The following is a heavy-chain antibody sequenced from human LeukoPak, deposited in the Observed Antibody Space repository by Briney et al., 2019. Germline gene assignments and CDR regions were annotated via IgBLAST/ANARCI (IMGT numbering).Heavy chain of an antibody. CDR2: MRPNSAET. V-gene: IGHV1-8*02. Sequence: ASVKVSSKASGYTFTDCDINWVRQATGQGLEWMGWMRPNSAETGNVQKFQGRVTMTRNISASTAYMELTGLRSDDTAVYFCARGYGSGGDCYTAEYLPHWGQGTLVTVSS. D-gene: IGHD2-21*02. CDR1: GYTFTDCD. CDR3: ARGYGSGGDCYTAEYLPH. J-gene: IGHJ1*01.